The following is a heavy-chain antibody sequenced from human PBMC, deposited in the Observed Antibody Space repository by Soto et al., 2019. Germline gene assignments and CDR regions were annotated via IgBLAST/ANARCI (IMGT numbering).Heavy chain of an antibody. Sequence: SETLFLTCAVSGGSFTSNNWWTCVRQPPGQGLEWIGEIYRTGSTNYNPSLKSRVTISLDKSENQFSLKVTSLTAADTAVYYCASRDPGTSVDYWGQGTLVTVSS. J-gene: IGHJ4*02. CDR2: IYRTGST. D-gene: IGHD1-7*01. CDR3: ASRDPGTSVDY. V-gene: IGHV4-4*02. CDR1: GGSFTSNNW.